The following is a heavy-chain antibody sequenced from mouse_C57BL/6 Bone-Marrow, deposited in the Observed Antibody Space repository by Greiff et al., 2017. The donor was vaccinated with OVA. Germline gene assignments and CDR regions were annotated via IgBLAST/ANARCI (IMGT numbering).Heavy chain of an antibody. J-gene: IGHJ4*01. Sequence: EVKLVESGEGLVKPGGSLKLSCAASGFTFSSYAMSWVRQTPEKRLEWVAYISSGGDYIYYADTVKGRFTISRDNARNTLYLQMSSLKSEDTAVYYCTRDLETDYAMDYWGQGTSVTVSS. V-gene: IGHV5-9-1*02. CDR2: ISSGGDYI. CDR1: GFTFSSYA. CDR3: TRDLETDYAMDY.